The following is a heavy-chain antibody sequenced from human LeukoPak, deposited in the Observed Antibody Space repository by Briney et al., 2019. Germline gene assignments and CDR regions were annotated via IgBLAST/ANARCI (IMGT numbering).Heavy chain of an antibody. Sequence: SETRSLTCTVSGGSISSYYWSWIRQPPGKGLEWIGYIYYSGSTNYNPSLKSRVTISVDTSKNQFSLKLSSVTAADTAVYYCAREIYYSHFDYWGQGTLVTVSS. CDR2: IYYSGST. CDR3: AREIYYSHFDY. CDR1: GGSISSYY. D-gene: IGHD3-22*01. V-gene: IGHV4-59*01. J-gene: IGHJ4*02.